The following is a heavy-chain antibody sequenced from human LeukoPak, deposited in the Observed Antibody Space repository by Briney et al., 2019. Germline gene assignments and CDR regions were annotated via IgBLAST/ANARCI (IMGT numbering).Heavy chain of an antibody. D-gene: IGHD6-19*01. CDR1: GYTFTIYG. J-gene: IGHJ5*02. Sequence: ASVTVSCTASGYTFTIYGISWVRQAPGQGLEWMGWISAYNGNTNYAQKLQGRVTMTTDTSTSTAYMELRSLRSDDTAVDYCARVAVAGDGRWFGPWGQGSLGTVSS. CDR2: ISAYNGNT. CDR3: ARVAVAGDGRWFGP. V-gene: IGHV1-18*01.